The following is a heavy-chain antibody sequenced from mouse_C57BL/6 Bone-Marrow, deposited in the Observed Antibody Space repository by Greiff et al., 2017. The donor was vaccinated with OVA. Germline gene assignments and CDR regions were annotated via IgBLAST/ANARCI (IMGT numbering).Heavy chain of an antibody. CDR3: ARPLYYYAMDY. V-gene: IGHV5-6*01. J-gene: IGHJ4*01. CDR2: ISSGGSYT. D-gene: IGHD6-5*01. CDR1: GFTFSSYG. Sequence: DVQLVESGGDLVKPGGSLKLSCAASGFTFSSYGMSWVRQTPDKRLEWVATISSGGSYTYYPDSVKGRFTISRDNAKNTLYLQMSSLKSEDTAMYYCARPLYYYAMDYWGQGTSVTVSS.